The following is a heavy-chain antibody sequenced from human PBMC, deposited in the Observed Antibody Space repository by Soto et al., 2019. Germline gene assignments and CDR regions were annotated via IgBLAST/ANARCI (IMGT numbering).Heavy chain of an antibody. CDR3: ARQADYYYYGMDV. Sequence: PGESLKISCQGSGYSFTSYWITWARQTPGKGLERMGRIDPSDSYPNYSPSFQGHVTISADKSINTVYLQWSSLKASDTAMYYCARQADYYYYGMDVWGQGTTVTVSS. CDR2: IDPSDSYP. V-gene: IGHV5-10-1*01. J-gene: IGHJ6*02. CDR1: GYSFTSYW.